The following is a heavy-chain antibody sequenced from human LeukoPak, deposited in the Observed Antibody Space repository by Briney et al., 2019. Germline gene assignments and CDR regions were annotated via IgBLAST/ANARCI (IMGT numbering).Heavy chain of an antibody. D-gene: IGHD5-12*01. CDR2: IYYSGST. V-gene: IGHV4-59*01. CDR3: ARGRGNSGYDPAHNSYYGMDV. Sequence: SETLSLTCTVSGGSISSYYWNWIRQPPGKGLEWIGYIYYSGSTNFNPSLKSRVTISVDTSKNQFSLKVSSVTAADTAVYYCARGRGNSGYDPAHNSYYGMDVWGQGTTVTVSS. J-gene: IGHJ6*02. CDR1: GGSISSYY.